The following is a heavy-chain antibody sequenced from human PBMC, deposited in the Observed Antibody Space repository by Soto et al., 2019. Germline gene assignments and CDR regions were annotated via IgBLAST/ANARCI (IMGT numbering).Heavy chain of an antibody. CDR3: AKLLLTGYYTTAYFDY. CDR1: GFTFSSYA. Sequence: GGSLRLSCAASGFTFSSYAMSWVRQAPGKGLEWVSAISGSGGSTYYADSVKGRFTISRDNSKNTLYLQMNSLRAEDTAVYYCAKLLLTGYYTTAYFDYWGQGTLVTVSS. V-gene: IGHV3-23*01. J-gene: IGHJ4*02. D-gene: IGHD3-9*01. CDR2: ISGSGGST.